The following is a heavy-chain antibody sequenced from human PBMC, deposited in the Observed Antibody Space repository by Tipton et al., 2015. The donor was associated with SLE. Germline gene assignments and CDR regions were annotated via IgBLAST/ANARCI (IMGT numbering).Heavy chain of an antibody. J-gene: IGHJ3*02. CDR1: GFTFSSYA. D-gene: IGHD3-22*01. CDR2: ISGSGGST. V-gene: IGHV3-23*01. CDR3: AKSITMIVVVPDAFDI. Sequence: SLRLSCAASGFTFSSYAMSWVCQAPGKGLEWVSAISGSGGSTYYADSVKGRFTISRDNSKNTLYLQMNSLRAEDTAVYYCAKSITMIVVVPDAFDIWGQGTMVTVSS.